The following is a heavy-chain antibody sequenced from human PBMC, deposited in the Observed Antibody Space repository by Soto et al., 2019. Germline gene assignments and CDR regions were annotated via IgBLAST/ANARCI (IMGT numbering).Heavy chain of an antibody. D-gene: IGHD3-3*01. CDR2: IYYSGST. CDR3: ARVSRITIFGVVIRPEIYFDY. V-gene: IGHV4-59*01. CDR1: GGSISSYY. Sequence: PSETLSLTRTVSGGSISSYYWSWIRQPPGKGLEWIGYIYYSGSTNYNPSLKSRVTISVDTSKNQFSLKLSSVTAADTAVYYCARVSRITIFGVVIRPEIYFDYWGQGTLVTVSS. J-gene: IGHJ4*02.